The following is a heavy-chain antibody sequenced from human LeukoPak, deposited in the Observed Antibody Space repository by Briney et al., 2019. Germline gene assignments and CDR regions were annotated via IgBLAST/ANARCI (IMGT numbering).Heavy chain of an antibody. Sequence: GASVKVSCKASGYTFTGYYMHWVRQAPGQGLEWMGIINPSGGSTSYAQKFQRRVTMTRDTSTSTVYMELSSLRSEDTAVYYCAREGTFSNSDFWSGPRLYYFDYWGQGTLVTVSS. V-gene: IGHV1-46*01. CDR3: AREGTFSNSDFWSGPRLYYFDY. CDR2: INPSGGST. D-gene: IGHD3-3*01. J-gene: IGHJ4*02. CDR1: GYTFTGYY.